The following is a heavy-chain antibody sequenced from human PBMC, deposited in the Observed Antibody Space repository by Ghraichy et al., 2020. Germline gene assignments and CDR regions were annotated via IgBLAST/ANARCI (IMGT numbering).Heavy chain of an antibody. D-gene: IGHD4-23*01. CDR1: GGSISSGGYY. CDR2: IYYSGST. CDR3: ARSGNSGWYFDL. V-gene: IGHV4-31*03. Sequence: SETLSLTCTVSGGSISSGGYYWSWIRQHPGKGLEWIGYIYYSGSTYYNPSLKSRVTISVDTSKNQFSLKLSSVTAADTAVYYCARSGNSGWYFDLWGRGTLVTVSS. J-gene: IGHJ2*01.